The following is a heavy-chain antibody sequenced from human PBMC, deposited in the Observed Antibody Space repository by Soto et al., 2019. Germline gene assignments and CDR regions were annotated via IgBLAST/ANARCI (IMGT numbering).Heavy chain of an antibody. CDR3: TRKRWELLLGYYYYGMDV. J-gene: IGHJ6*02. Sequence: GGSLRLSCTASGFTFGDYAMSWFRQAPGKGLEWVGFIRSKAYGGTTEYAASVKGRFTISRDDSKSIAYLQMNSLKTEDTAVYYCTRKRWELLLGYYYYGMDVWGQGTTVTVSS. D-gene: IGHD1-26*01. CDR1: GFTFGDYA. V-gene: IGHV3-49*03. CDR2: IRSKAYGGTT.